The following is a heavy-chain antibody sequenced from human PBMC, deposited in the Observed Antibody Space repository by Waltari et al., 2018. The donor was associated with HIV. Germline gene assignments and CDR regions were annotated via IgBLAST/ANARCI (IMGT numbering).Heavy chain of an antibody. V-gene: IGHV3-7*01. J-gene: IGHJ6*02. CDR1: GFTLTTYW. CDR3: ARIGTFPHNYAIDF. D-gene: IGHD1-26*01. Sequence: EVRLLESGGGLVQSGGSMRLSCAASGFTLTTYWLSWVRQTPGKGLEWVAYIKDDGSEKYYMGSVKGRFTISRDNAKNSMFLQMNSLRAEDTAVYYCARIGTFPHNYAIDFWGQGTTVTVSS. CDR2: IKDDGSEK.